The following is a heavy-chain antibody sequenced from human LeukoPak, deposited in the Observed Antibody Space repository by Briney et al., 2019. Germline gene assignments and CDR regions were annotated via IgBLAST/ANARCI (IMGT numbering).Heavy chain of an antibody. Sequence: SETLSLTCTVSGGTISSYYWSWIRQPPGKGLEWIGYIYYSGSTNYNPSLNSRVTISVDTSKNQFSLKLSSVTAADTAVYYCARSTPYISNWGQGTLVTVSS. J-gene: IGHJ4*02. CDR3: ARSTPYISN. CDR1: GGTISSYY. CDR2: IYYSGST. V-gene: IGHV4-59*01.